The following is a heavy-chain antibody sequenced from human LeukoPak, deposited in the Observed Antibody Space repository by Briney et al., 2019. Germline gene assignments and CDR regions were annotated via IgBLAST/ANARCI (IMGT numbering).Heavy chain of an antibody. Sequence: SETLSLTCTVSGGSISSSNNYWGWIRQPPGKGLEWIGIIYYSGDTYYNPSLKSRVTISVDTSKNQFSLRLGSVTAADTSVYYCARLSAGSSRRGYYTPYYYYVDVWGKGTTVTVSS. V-gene: IGHV4-39*01. D-gene: IGHD3-3*01. CDR1: GGSISSSNNY. CDR3: ARLSAGSSRRGYYTPYYYYVDV. J-gene: IGHJ6*03. CDR2: IYYSGDT.